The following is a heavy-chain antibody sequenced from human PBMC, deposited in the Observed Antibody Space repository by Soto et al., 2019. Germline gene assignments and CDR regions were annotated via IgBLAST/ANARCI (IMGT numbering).Heavy chain of an antibody. V-gene: IGHV4-31*03. D-gene: IGHD3-22*01. CDR1: GGSISSGGYY. J-gene: IGHJ4*02. Sequence: SETLSLTCTFSGGSISSGGYYWSWIRQHPGKGLEWIGYIYYSGSTYYNPSLKSRVTISVDTSKNQFSLKLSSVTAADTAVYYCATQKAHYYDSSGYLPDYWGQGTLVTVSS. CDR2: IYYSGST. CDR3: ATQKAHYYDSSGYLPDY.